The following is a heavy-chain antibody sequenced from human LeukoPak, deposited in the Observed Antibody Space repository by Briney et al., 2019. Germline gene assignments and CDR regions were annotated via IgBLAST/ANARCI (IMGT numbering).Heavy chain of an antibody. CDR3: ARGPSYAQYCSSTSCYAERVDYYYGMDA. D-gene: IGHD2-2*01. V-gene: IGHV1-3*01. J-gene: IGHJ6*02. Sequence: ASVKVSCKASGYTFTSYAMHWVRQAPGQRLEWMGWINAGNGNTKYSQKFQGRVTITRDTSASTAYMELSSLRSEDTAVYYCARGPSYAQYCSSTSCYAERVDYYYGMDAWGQGTTVTVSS. CDR2: INAGNGNT. CDR1: GYTFTSYA.